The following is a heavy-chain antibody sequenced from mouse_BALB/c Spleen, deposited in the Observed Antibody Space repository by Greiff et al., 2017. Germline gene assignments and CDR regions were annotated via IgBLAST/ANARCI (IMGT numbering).Heavy chain of an antibody. Sequence: DVQLVESGGGLVQPGGSRKLSCAASGFTFSSFGMHWVRQAPEKGLEWVAYISSGSSTIYYADTVKGRFTISRDNPKNTLFLQMTSLRSEDTAMYYCARWGYADYYAMDYWGQGTSVTVSS. CDR3: ARWGYADYYAMDY. V-gene: IGHV5-17*02. CDR1: GFTFSSFG. J-gene: IGHJ4*01. D-gene: IGHD3-1*01. CDR2: ISSGSSTI.